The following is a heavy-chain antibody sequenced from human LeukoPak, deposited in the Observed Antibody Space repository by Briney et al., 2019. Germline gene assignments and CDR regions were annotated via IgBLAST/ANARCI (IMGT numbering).Heavy chain of an antibody. CDR2: IYSGGGT. D-gene: IGHD4-17*01. V-gene: IGHV3-53*01. Sequence: GGSLRLSCAASGFTVSSNYMIWVRQAPGKGLEWVSVIYSGGGTYYADSVKGRFTISRDNSKNTLYLQMNSLRAEDTAVYYCARGPYGDDSNGYYGMDVWGQGTPVTVSS. CDR1: GFTVSSNY. J-gene: IGHJ6*02. CDR3: ARGPYGDDSNGYYGMDV.